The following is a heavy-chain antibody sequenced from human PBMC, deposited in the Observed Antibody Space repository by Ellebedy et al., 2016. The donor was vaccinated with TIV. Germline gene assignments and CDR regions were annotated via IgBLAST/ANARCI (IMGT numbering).Heavy chain of an antibody. J-gene: IGHJ2*01. CDR2: ISTSSSYI. D-gene: IGHD4-17*01. Sequence: GESLKISCTDFGFTFSSYTMNWVRQAPGKGLEWVSSISTSSSYIYYADSVKGRFTISRDNAKNSLFLQMTSLRAEDTAVYYCARKVPAPTTVPPNWYFDLWGRGTLVIVSS. V-gene: IGHV3-21*01. CDR3: ARKVPAPTTVPPNWYFDL. CDR1: GFTFSSYT.